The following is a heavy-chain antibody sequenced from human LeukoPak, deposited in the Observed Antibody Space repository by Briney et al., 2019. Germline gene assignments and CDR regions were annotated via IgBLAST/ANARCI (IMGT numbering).Heavy chain of an antibody. V-gene: IGHV4-39*01. CDR2: IYYSGST. J-gene: IGHJ4*02. CDR3: ARLSSSSDY. CDR1: GGSISSSSFY. Sequence: SETLSLTCTVSGGSISSSSFYWGWIRQPPGKGLEWIGSIYYSGSTYYNPSLKSRVTISVDTSKNQFSLKLSSVTAADTAVYYCARLSSSSDYWGQRTLVTVSS. D-gene: IGHD6-13*01.